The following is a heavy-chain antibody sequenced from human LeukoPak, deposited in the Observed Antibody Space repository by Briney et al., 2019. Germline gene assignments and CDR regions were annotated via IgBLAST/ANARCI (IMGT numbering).Heavy chain of an antibody. CDR2: ITGSGDNT. V-gene: IGHV3-64D*09. Sequence: PGGSLRLSCSASGFTFSRHTLHWVRQAPGKGLEDVSGITGSGDNTFYADSVKGRFTIVRDNSKNTLYLQMSSLRAEDTGVDYCVRNVRSTDYWGQGTLVTVSS. J-gene: IGHJ4*02. CDR3: VRNVRSTDY. D-gene: IGHD2-2*01. CDR1: GFTFSRHT.